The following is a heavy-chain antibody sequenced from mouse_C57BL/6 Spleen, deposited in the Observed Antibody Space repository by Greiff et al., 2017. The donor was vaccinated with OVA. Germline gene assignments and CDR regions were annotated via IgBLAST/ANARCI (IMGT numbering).Heavy chain of an antibody. CDR2: IHPNSGST. J-gene: IGHJ4*01. CDR1: GYTFTSYW. CDR3: ARHDYGTPCYAMDY. Sequence: QVQLQQPGAELVKPGASVKLSCKASGYTFTSYWMHWVKQRPGQGLEWIGMIHPNSGSTNYNEKFKSTATMTVDKSSSTAYMQLSSLTSEDSGVYYCARHDYGTPCYAMDYGRQGTSVTVSS. D-gene: IGHD1-1*01. V-gene: IGHV1-64*01.